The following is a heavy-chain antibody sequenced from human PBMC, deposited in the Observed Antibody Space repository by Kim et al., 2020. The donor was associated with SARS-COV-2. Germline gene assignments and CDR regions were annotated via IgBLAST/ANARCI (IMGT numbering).Heavy chain of an antibody. V-gene: IGHV3-30*02. J-gene: IGHJ4*02. D-gene: IGHD5-12*01. CDR3: AKDRRDGYNPLDY. Sequence: YADSVKGRFTISRDNSKNTLYLQMNSLRAEDTAVYYCAKDRRDGYNPLDYWGQGTLVTVSS.